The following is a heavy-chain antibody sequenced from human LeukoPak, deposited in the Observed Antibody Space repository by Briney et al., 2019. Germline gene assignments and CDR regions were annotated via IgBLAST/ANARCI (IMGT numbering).Heavy chain of an antibody. CDR1: GFTFGNYG. J-gene: IGHJ4*02. D-gene: IGHD6-19*01. CDR2: INWNGGST. Sequence: GGSLRLSCAASGFTFGNYGMSWVRQAPGKGLEWVSGINWNGGSTGYADSVEGRFTIFRDNAKNSQYLQMNSLRAEDTAVYYCARGAGRPYSSGGSYHDYWGQGTLVTVSS. V-gene: IGHV3-20*04. CDR3: ARGAGRPYSSGGSYHDY.